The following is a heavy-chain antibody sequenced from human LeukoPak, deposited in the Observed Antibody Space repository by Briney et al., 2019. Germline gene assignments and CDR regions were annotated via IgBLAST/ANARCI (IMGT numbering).Heavy chain of an antibody. D-gene: IGHD6-13*01. CDR3: ARGTYGSSWQLEHFDY. V-gene: IGHV4-59*01. CDR2: IYYSGST. Sequence: KPSETLSLTCTVSGGSISSYYWSWIRQPPGKGLEWIGHIYYSGSTNYNPSLKSRVTISVDTSKNQFSLKLSSLTAADTAVYYCARGTYGSSWQLEHFDYWGQGTLVTVSS. CDR1: GGSISSYY. J-gene: IGHJ4*02.